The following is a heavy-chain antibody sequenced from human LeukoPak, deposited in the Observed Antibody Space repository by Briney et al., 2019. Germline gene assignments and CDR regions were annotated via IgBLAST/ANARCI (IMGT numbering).Heavy chain of an antibody. CDR1: GGTFSSYA. Sequence: SVKVSCKASGGTFSSYAISWVRQAPGQGLKWMGRIIPIFGTANYAQKFQGRVTITTDESTSTAYMELSSLRSEDTAVYYCARGPIAARPDNWFDPWGQGTLVTVSS. CDR3: ARGPIAARPDNWFDP. CDR2: IIPIFGTA. D-gene: IGHD6-6*01. V-gene: IGHV1-69*05. J-gene: IGHJ5*02.